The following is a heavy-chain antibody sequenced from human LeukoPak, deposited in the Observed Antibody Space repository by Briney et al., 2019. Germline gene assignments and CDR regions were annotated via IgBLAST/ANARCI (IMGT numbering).Heavy chain of an antibody. D-gene: IGHD4-17*01. V-gene: IGHV4-59*12. CDR1: GGSIRSNY. J-gene: IGHJ3*02. Sequence: SETLSLTCTVSGGSIRSNYWSWIRQPPGKGLEWIGYMYYSGSTNYNPSLKSRVTISVDTSKNQFSLKLSSVTAADTAVYYCGGFYGDYVYAFDIWGQGTMVTVSS. CDR2: MYYSGST. CDR3: GGFYGDYVYAFDI.